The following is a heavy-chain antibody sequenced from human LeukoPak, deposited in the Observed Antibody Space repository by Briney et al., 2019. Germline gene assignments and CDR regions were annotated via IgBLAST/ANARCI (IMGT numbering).Heavy chain of an antibody. V-gene: IGHV1-18*01. CDR3: ARINPAVSYMISSH. D-gene: IGHD3-22*01. J-gene: IGHJ4*02. CDR1: GYTFTSYG. Sequence: ASVKVSCKASGYTFTSYGISWVRQAPGQGLEWMGWISAYNGNTNYAQRFQGRVTMTTDTSTSTAYMELRGLRSDDTAVYYCARINPAVSYMISSHWGQGTLVTVSS. CDR2: ISAYNGNT.